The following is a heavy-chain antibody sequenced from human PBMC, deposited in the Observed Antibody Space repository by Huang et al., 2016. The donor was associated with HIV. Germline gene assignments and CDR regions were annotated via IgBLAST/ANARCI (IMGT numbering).Heavy chain of an antibody. CDR2: VRAKGGEI. CDR1: GFTFTKYG. J-gene: IGHJ4*02. D-gene: IGHD3-10*01. Sequence: QVQLVQSGAEVKRPGASLKVSCKTSGFTFTKYGFSWGRQAPGQGLEWLGWVRAKGGEINDEVKCEGRVSMTTDTTSGTAYMELRRLTSDDTATYYCVRESLYFGDFLFDHWGQGTPVTVSA. V-gene: IGHV1-18*04. CDR3: VRESLYFGDFLFDH.